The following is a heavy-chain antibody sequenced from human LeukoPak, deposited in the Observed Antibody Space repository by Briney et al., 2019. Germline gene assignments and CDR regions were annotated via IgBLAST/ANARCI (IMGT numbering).Heavy chain of an antibody. D-gene: IGHD3-10*02. CDR1: GFTFSDYY. CDR2: INWNGGST. CDR3: AELGITMIGGV. Sequence: PGGSLRLSCAASGFTFSDYYMGWIRQAPGKGLEWVAGINWNGGSTSYADSLKGRFTISRDNAKNSLYLQMNSLRAEDTAVYYCAELGITMIGGVWGKGTTVTISS. J-gene: IGHJ6*04. V-gene: IGHV3-20*04.